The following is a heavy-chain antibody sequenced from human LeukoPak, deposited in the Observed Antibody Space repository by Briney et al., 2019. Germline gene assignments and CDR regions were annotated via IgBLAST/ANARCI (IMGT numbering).Heavy chain of an antibody. CDR1: GFTFSSYA. Sequence: GGSLRPSCAASGFTFSSYAMHWVRQAPGKGLEWVAVISYDGSNKYYADSVKGRFTISRDNSKNTLYLQMNSLRAEDTAVYYCARELPWGTAMPQGAFDIWGQGTMVTVSS. V-gene: IGHV3-30-3*01. CDR2: ISYDGSNK. CDR3: ARELPWGTAMPQGAFDI. D-gene: IGHD5-18*01. J-gene: IGHJ3*02.